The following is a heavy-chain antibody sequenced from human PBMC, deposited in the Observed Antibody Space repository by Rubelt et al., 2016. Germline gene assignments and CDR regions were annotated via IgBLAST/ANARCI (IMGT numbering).Heavy chain of an antibody. CDR1: GYTFTSYG. V-gene: IGHV1-18*01. CDR2: ISANNGDT. J-gene: IGHJ4*02. D-gene: IGHD6-13*01. CDR3: ARAPRSTAAADY. Sequence: QVQLVQSGAEVKKPGASVKVSCKASGYTFTSYGFDWVRQAPGLGLEWMGWISANNGDTDYAQKVQGRVTLTTDKSTSTAYMEWRRLRSDDTAVYYCARAPRSTAAADYWGQGTLVTVSS.